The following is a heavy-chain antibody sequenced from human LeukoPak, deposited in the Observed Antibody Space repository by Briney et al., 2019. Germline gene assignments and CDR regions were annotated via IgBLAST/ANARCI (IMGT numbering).Heavy chain of an antibody. V-gene: IGHV1-69*04. CDR2: IIPILGIA. CDR1: GGTFSSYA. CDR3: AREGVGYCSSTSCSPVDY. Sequence: SVRVSCKASGGTFSSYAISWVRQAPGQGLEWMGRIIPILGIANYAQKFQGRVTITADKSTSTAYMVLSSLRSEDTAVYYCAREGVGYCSSTSCSPVDYWGQGTLVTVSS. J-gene: IGHJ4*02. D-gene: IGHD2-2*01.